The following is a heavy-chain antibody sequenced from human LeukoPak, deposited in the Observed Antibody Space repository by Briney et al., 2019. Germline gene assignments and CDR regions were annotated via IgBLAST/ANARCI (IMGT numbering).Heavy chain of an antibody. CDR1: GFTVSSNY. CDR2: IYSGGST. D-gene: IGHD2-8*01. J-gene: IGHJ6*03. CDR3: ARDGRGYCTNRVCPTYYYYYMDV. Sequence: GGSLRLSCAASGFTVSSNYMSWVRQAPGKGLEWVSVIYSGGSTYYADSVKGRFTISRDNSKNTLYLQMNSLRAEDTAVYYSARDGRGYCTNRVCPTYYYYYMDVWVKGTTVTVSS. V-gene: IGHV3-66*02.